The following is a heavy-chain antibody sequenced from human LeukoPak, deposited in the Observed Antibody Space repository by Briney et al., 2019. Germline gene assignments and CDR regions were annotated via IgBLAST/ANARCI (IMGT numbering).Heavy chain of an antibody. CDR2: IYYSGST. CDR1: GGSISSGDYY. V-gene: IGHV4-61*08. J-gene: IGHJ4*02. D-gene: IGHD5-18*01. Sequence: PSETLSLTCTVSGGSISSGDYYWSWIRQPPGKGLEWIGYIYYSGSTNYNPSRKSRVTISVDTSKNQFSLKLSSVTAADTAVYYCARDLGLGYGPYYFDYWGQGTLVTVSS. CDR3: ARDLGLGYGPYYFDY.